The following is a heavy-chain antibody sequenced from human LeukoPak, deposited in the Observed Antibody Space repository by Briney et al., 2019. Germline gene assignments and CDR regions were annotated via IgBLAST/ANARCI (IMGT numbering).Heavy chain of an antibody. D-gene: IGHD4-17*01. Sequence: GGSLRLSCAASGFTFSSYAMSWVRQAPGKGLECVSAISGSGGSTYYADSLKGRFTISRDNSKNTLYLQMNSLRAEDTAVYYCAKGTVTTRGYFDYWGQGTLVTVSS. CDR1: GFTFSSYA. J-gene: IGHJ4*02. CDR3: AKGTVTTRGYFDY. V-gene: IGHV3-23*01. CDR2: ISGSGGST.